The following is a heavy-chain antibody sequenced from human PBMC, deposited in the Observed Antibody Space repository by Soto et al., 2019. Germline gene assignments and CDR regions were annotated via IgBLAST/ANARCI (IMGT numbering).Heavy chain of an antibody. Sequence: SETLSLTCSVSGDSISNLDFFWAWIRQPPGQALEYIGYIYKSATTYYNPSFESRVAISVDTSKSQFSLNVTSVTAADTAVYFCARGRYCLTGRCFPNWFDSWGQGALVTVSS. J-gene: IGHJ5*01. CDR3: ARGRYCLTGRCFPNWFDS. CDR1: GDSISNLDFF. D-gene: IGHD7-27*01. CDR2: IYKSATT. V-gene: IGHV4-30-4*01.